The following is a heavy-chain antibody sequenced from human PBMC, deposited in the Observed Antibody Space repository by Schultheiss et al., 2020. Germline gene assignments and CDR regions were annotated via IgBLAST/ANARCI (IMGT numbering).Heavy chain of an antibody. Sequence: SLRLSCAASGFTFSTYAMNWVRLAPGKGLEWVSAISGTGGSTYYADSVKGRFTISRDNSTNTLFLQMNRLRAEDTAVYSCAKPMRGGPIAADSYYYYGMDVWGPGTTVTVSS. V-gene: IGHV3-23*01. D-gene: IGHD6-13*01. CDR3: AKPMRGGPIAADSYYYYGMDV. CDR1: GFTFSTYA. CDR2: ISGTGGST. J-gene: IGHJ6*02.